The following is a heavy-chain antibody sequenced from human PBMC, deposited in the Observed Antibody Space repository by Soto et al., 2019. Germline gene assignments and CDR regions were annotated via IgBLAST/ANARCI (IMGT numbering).Heavy chain of an antibody. D-gene: IGHD6-13*01. V-gene: IGHV3-30-3*01. J-gene: IGHJ6*02. CDR1: GFTFSNHA. CDR2: IYYDGSNK. CDR3: ARLAAAAPGYGMDV. Sequence: QVQLVESGGGVVQPGRSLRLSYAASGFTFSNHAMHWVRQAPGKGLEWVAFIYYDGSNKYYADSVKGRFTISRDNSKNTLYLEMNSLRAEDTAVYYCARLAAAAPGYGMDVWGQGTTVTVSS.